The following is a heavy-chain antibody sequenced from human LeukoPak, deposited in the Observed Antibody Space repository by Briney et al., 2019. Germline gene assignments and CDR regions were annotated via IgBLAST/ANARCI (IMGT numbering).Heavy chain of an antibody. CDR3: AKLATLLVPLDY. CDR1: GFTISSYA. Sequence: TGGSLRRSCAAPGFTISSYARSWVRQAPGKGLEWVSAISGSGGSTYYADSVKGRFTISRDNSKNTLYLQMNRLRAEDPSVYYCAKLATLLVPLDYWGQGPLVTVSS. J-gene: IGHJ4*02. V-gene: IGHV3-23*01. CDR2: ISGSGGST.